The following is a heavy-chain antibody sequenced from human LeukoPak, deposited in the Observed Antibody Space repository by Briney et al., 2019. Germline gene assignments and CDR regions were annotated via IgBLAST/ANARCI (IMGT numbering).Heavy chain of an antibody. CDR2: ISHDARTK. CDR3: ARPSPPGDGYNPPDH. V-gene: IGHV3-30*04. D-gene: IGHD5-24*01. Sequence: PGGSLRLSCVVSGFNFDNFAMHWVRQPLGKGLEWVAVISHDARTKYYADSMKGRITISRDNSKNTLFLQMNNLRTEDTAVYFCARPSPPGDGYNPPDHWGQGTLVIVSS. J-gene: IGHJ5*02. CDR1: GFNFDNFA.